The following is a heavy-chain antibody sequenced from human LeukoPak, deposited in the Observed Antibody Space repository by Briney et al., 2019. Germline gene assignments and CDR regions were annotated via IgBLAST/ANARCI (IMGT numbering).Heavy chain of an antibody. CDR3: ARAGYGASVCWYFDL. D-gene: IGHD4-17*01. CDR2: IYYTGST. V-gene: IGHV4-39*01. CDR1: GGSISSSSYY. J-gene: IGHJ2*01. Sequence: ETVSLTCTVSGGSISSSSYYWGWIRQPPGEGLQWIGTIYYTGSTYYNPSLKSRITISVDTSKNQFSLKLSSVTAAETAVYYCARAGYGASVCWYFDLWGRGTLVTVSS.